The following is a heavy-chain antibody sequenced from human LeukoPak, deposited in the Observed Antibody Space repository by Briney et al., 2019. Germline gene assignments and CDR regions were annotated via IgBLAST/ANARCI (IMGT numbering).Heavy chain of an antibody. D-gene: IGHD3-9*01. V-gene: IGHV4-34*01. CDR1: GGSFSGYY. CDR3: ARGLRYYAFDI. Sequence: SETLSLTCGVYGGSFSGYYWTWIRQPPGKGLEWIGEINHSGITNYNPSLKSRVTISIDTSKSQFSLKLSSVTAADTAVYYCARGLRYYAFDIWGQGTMVTVSS. CDR2: INHSGIT. J-gene: IGHJ3*02.